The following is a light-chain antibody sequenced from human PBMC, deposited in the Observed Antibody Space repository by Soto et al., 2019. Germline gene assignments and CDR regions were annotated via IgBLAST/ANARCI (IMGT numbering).Light chain of an antibody. Sequence: IQVTQSPPTLSASVGDRVTITCRGSQTISTWMAWYQQKPAKAPKLLVYDASTLQSGVASRFSGSGSGTAFTLSISSLQPEDFATYYCQQSYTAPSITFGQGTRLEIK. V-gene: IGKV1-5*01. CDR2: DAS. CDR1: QTISTW. CDR3: QQSYTAPSIT. J-gene: IGKJ5*01.